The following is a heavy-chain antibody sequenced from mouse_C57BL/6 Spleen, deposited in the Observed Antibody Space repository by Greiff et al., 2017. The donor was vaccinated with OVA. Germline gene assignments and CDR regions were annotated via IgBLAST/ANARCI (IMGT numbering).Heavy chain of an antibody. J-gene: IGHJ2*01. CDR1: GYSITSDY. D-gene: IGHD2-4*01. Sequence: VHVKQSGPGLAKPSQTLSLTCSVTGYSITSDYWNWIRKFPGNKLEYMGYISYSGSTYYNPSLKSRISITRDTSKNQYYLQLNSVTTEDTATYYCARRGDYGEGYFDYWGQGTTLTVSS. CDR3: ARRGDYGEGYFDY. V-gene: IGHV3-8*01. CDR2: ISYSGST.